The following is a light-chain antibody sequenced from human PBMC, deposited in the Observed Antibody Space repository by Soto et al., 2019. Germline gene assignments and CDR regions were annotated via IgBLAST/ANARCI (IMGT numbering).Light chain of an antibody. Sequence: QSVLTQPPSASGTPGQRVTISCFGSSSNIAPNTVNWYQHLPGTAPKLLIYGTDQRPSGVPDRFSGSKSGTSASLAISGLQSEDEANYFCSSFTTSYFYVFGPGTKLTVL. CDR3: SSFTTSYFYV. CDR1: SSNIAPNT. CDR2: GTD. V-gene: IGLV1-44*01. J-gene: IGLJ1*01.